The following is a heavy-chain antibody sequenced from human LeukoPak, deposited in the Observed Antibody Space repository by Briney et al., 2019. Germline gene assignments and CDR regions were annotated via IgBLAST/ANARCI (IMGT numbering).Heavy chain of an antibody. CDR1: GLTFSSYA. D-gene: IGHD2-2*01. Sequence: PGGSLSLSCAASGLTFSSYAMSWVRQARGKGLEWVSAVIGSAGTTYYADSVKGRFTNSRDNSKNTLYLQMNSLRAEDTALYYCARTPLVRYFDSWGQGTLVTVSS. V-gene: IGHV3-23*01. CDR3: ARTPLVRYFDS. CDR2: VIGSAGTT. J-gene: IGHJ4*02.